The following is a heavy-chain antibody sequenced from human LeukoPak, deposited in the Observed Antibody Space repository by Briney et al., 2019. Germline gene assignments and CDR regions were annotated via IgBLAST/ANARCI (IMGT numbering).Heavy chain of an antibody. J-gene: IGHJ4*02. CDR2: INSDGSST. V-gene: IGHV3-74*01. Sequence: WXXHAPGKGXVWVSRINSDGSSTSYADSVKGRLTISRDNAKNTLYLQMNSLRAEDTAVYYCARDRLTFLDYWGQGTLVTVSS. D-gene: IGHD4/OR15-4a*01. CDR3: ARDRLTFLDY.